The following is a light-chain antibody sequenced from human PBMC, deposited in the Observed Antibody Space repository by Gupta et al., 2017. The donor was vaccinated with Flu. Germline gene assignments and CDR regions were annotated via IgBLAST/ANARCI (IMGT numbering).Light chain of an antibody. Sequence: QLVLTQSPSASASLGASVKLTCTLSSGHSSYAIAWHQQQPEKGPRYLMKLNDDGSNIKGDGTPELFSGSSSGADRHLTISSLQAEDEDDYYCQTWDTGIRVFGGGTKLTVL. CDR3: QTWDTGIRV. J-gene: IGLJ3*02. CDR1: SGHSSYA. V-gene: IGLV4-69*01. CDR2: LNDDGSN.